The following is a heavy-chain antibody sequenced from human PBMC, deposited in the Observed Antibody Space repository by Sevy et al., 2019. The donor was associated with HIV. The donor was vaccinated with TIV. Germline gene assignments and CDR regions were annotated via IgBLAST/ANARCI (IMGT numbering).Heavy chain of an antibody. D-gene: IGHD6-13*01. CDR1: GFTFSSHW. J-gene: IGHJ6*02. CDR3: ARDTGGIGMDV. Sequence: GGSLRLSCAASGFTFSSHWMRWVRQAPGKGLEWVANIKPDGSDKYYVDSVKGRFTISRDNDKNSLSLQMNSLRAEDTAVYNCARDTGGIGMDVWGQGTTITVSS. V-gene: IGHV3-7*01. CDR2: IKPDGSDK.